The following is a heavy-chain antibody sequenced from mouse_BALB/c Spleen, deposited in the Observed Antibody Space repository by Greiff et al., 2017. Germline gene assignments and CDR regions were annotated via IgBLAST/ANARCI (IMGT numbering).Heavy chain of an antibody. V-gene: IGHV5-12-2*01. CDR3: AGRYRYWYIDV. CDR2: ISNGGGST. D-gene: IGHD2-14*01. CDR1: GFTFSSYT. J-gene: IGHJ1*01. Sequence: EVLLVESGGGLVQPGGSLKLSCAASGFTFSSYTMSWVRQTPEQRLEWVAYISNGGGSTYYPDTVKGRFTISRDNATTTLYMQLSSLKSEDTAMFYCAGRYRYWYIDVWGAGTTVTVSS.